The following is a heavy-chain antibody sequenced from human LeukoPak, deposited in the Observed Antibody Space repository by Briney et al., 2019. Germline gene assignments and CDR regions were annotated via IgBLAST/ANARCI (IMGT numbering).Heavy chain of an antibody. CDR3: ARGYYDILTGYLSDV. Sequence: PSETLSLTCTVSGGSISSYYWSWIRQPPGKGLEWIGYIYYGGGTNYNPSLKSRVTISVDTSKNQFSLKLSSVTAADTAVYYCARGYYDILTGYLSDVWGQGTTVTVSS. CDR2: IYYGGGT. D-gene: IGHD3-9*01. CDR1: GGSISSYY. J-gene: IGHJ6*02. V-gene: IGHV4-59*01.